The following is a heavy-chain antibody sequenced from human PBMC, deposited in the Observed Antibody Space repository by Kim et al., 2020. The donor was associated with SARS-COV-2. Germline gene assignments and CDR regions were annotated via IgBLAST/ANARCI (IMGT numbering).Heavy chain of an antibody. D-gene: IGHD3-22*01. Sequence: GGSLRLSCAASGFTFGDYAMHWVRQAPGKGLEWVSGISWNSGSIGYADSVKGRFTISRDNAKNSLYLQMNSLRAEDTALYYCAKSFSGYTQTRVDYWGQGTLVTVSS. CDR3: AKSFSGYTQTRVDY. CDR1: GFTFGDYA. J-gene: IGHJ4*02. V-gene: IGHV3-9*01. CDR2: ISWNSGSI.